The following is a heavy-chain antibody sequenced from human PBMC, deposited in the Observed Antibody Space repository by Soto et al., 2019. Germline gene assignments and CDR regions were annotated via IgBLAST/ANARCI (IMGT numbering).Heavy chain of an antibody. CDR3: AIPPLAVAGTRVDY. CDR2: ISYDGSNK. J-gene: IGHJ4*02. V-gene: IGHV3-30*03. D-gene: IGHD6-19*01. Sequence: ESGGGVVQPGRSLRLSCAASGFTFSSYGMHWVRQAPGKGLEWVAVISYDGSNKYYADSVKGRFTISRDNSKNTLYLQMNSLRAEDTAVYYCAIPPLAVAGTRVDYWGQGTLVTVSS. CDR1: GFTFSSYG.